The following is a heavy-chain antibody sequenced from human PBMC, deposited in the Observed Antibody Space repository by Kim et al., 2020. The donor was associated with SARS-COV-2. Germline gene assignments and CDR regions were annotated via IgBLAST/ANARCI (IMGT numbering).Heavy chain of an antibody. D-gene: IGHD2-21*01. CDR2: IKSKTDGGTT. J-gene: IGHJ4*02. Sequence: GGSLRLSCAASGFTFSNAWMSWVRQAPGKGLEWVGRIKSKTDGGTTDYAAPVKGRFTISRDDSKNTLYLQMNSLKTEDTAVYYCTTDKAAIVGVEFDYWGQGTLVTVSS. CDR3: TTDKAAIVGVEFDY. CDR1: GFTFSNAW. V-gene: IGHV3-15*01.